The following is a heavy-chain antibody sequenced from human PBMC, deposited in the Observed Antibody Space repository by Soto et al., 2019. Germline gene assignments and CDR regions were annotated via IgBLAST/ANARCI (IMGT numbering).Heavy chain of an antibody. CDR1: GGAISTYY. Sequence: SETLSLTCTVSGGAISTYYLTWIRQTAGKGLEWIGRIYRSGSTKYNPALQSRVTMSLATSNNQFSLRLTSVTAADTAVYYCARGQRFSDWFDPWGQGTLVTVS. V-gene: IGHV4-4*07. D-gene: IGHD3-3*01. CDR3: ARGQRFSDWFDP. CDR2: IYRSGST. J-gene: IGHJ5*02.